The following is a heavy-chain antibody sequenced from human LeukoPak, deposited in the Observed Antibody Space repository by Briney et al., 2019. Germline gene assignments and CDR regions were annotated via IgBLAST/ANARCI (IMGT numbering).Heavy chain of an antibody. CDR1: GGSISNYY. V-gene: IGHV4-4*07. CDR3: ARTSGWTDWYFDL. D-gene: IGHD6-19*01. CDR2: IYTSGST. Sequence: SETLSLTCTVSGGSISNYYWSWIRQPAGKGLEWIGRIYTSGSTNYNPSLKSRVTMSVDTSKNHFSLKLNSVTAADTAVYYCARTSGWTDWYFDLWGRGTLVTVSS. J-gene: IGHJ2*01.